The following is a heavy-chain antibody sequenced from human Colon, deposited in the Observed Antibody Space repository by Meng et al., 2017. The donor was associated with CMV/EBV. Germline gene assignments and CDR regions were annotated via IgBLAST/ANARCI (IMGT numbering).Heavy chain of an antibody. V-gene: IGHV3-74*03. D-gene: IGHD2-2*01. Sequence: ETLSLTCTVSGGSISTYYWHWIRQPPGKGLVWVSRINSDGGSITYADFVKGRFTISRDNAKNTLYLQMTSLTAEDTAVYYCARDDFTTSSYDYWGQGSPVTVSS. CDR3: ARDDFTTSSYDY. J-gene: IGHJ4*02. CDR2: INSDGGSI. CDR1: GGSISTYY.